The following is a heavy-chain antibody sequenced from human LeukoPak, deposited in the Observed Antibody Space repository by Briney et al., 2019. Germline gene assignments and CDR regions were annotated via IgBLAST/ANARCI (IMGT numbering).Heavy chain of an antibody. J-gene: IGHJ6*04. V-gene: IGHV4-61*01. CDR3: AGDQTHYYHGMDV. CDR2: IYYSGST. Sequence: PSETLSVTCTVSGGSFSSGSYYWSWLRQPPGKGLEWIVYIYYSGSTNYNPSLKSRVTISVDTSKNQFSLKLSSVTVADTAVYYCAGDQTHYYHGMDVWGKGTTVTVSS. CDR1: GGSFSSGSYY.